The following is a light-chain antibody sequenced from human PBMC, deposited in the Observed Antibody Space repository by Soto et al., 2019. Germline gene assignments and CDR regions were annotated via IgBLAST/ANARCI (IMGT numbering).Light chain of an antibody. CDR2: TNN. CDR3: ATWHDSFYV. J-gene: IGLJ1*01. V-gene: IGLV1-44*01. CDR1: TADIGSNA. Sequence: QSVLTQPPSASGTPGQRVTVSCSGSTADIGSNAVNWFQHLPGTAPRLLIYTNNQRPSGVPDRFSDSKSGASASLAISGLQSEDEATYSCATWHDSFYVFGAGTKVTVL.